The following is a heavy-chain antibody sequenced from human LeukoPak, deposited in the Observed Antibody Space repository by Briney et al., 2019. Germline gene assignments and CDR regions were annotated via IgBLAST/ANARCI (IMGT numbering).Heavy chain of an antibody. CDR3: ARGKVGAIRNAFDI. CDR2: ISSSSSYT. D-gene: IGHD1-26*01. Sequence: GGSLRLSCAASGFTFSDYYMSWIRQAPGKGLEWVSYISSSSSYTNYADSVKGRFTISRDNAKNSLYLQMNSLRAEDTAVYYCARGKVGAIRNAFDIWGQGTMVTVSS. CDR1: GFTFSDYY. J-gene: IGHJ3*02. V-gene: IGHV3-11*05.